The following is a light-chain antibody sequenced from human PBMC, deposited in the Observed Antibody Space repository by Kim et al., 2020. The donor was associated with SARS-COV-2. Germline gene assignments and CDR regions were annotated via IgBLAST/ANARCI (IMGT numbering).Light chain of an antibody. V-gene: IGLV1-44*01. Sequence: GTGVAISCSGSSSNIGSNTVNWYQQLPGTAPKLLIYSNNHRPSGVPDRFSGSKSGTLASLAISGLQSEDEADYYCAAWDDSLTGYVFGTGTKVTVL. CDR1: SSNIGSNT. CDR3: AAWDDSLTGYV. CDR2: SNN. J-gene: IGLJ1*01.